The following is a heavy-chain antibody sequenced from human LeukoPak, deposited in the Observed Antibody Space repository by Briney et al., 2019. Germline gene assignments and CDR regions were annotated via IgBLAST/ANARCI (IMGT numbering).Heavy chain of an antibody. J-gene: IGHJ4*02. D-gene: IGHD6-13*01. V-gene: IGHV1-46*01. Sequence: ASVKVSCKASGYTFTSYYAHWVRQAPGQGLEWLGLINPNGGGTTYAQKFQGRVTMTRDTSTGTVYMELSSLRSEDTAVYYCARAAYSSSWLTTSNDYWGQGTLVTVSS. CDR3: ARAAYSSSWLTTSNDY. CDR2: INPNGGGT. CDR1: GYTFTSYY.